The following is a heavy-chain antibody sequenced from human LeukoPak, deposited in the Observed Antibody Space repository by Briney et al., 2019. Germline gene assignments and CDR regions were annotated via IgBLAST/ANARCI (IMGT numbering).Heavy chain of an antibody. CDR1: GFTFDGYG. CDR2: INWNGGST. CDR3: ARGTSGWTCFDY. J-gene: IGHJ4*02. Sequence: GRSLRLSCAASGFTFDGYGMSWVRQAPGKGLEWVSGINWNGGSTGYADSVKGRFTISRDNAKNSLYLQMNSLRAEDTALYYCARGTSGWTCFDYWGQGTLVTVSS. V-gene: IGHV3-20*04. D-gene: IGHD6-19*01.